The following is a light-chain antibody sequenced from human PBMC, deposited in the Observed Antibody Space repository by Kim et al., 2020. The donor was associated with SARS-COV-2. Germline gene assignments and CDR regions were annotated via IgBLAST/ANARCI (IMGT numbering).Light chain of an antibody. J-gene: IGKJ4*01. CDR3: QQYNKWPLT. Sequence: EIVMTQSPATLSVSPGERATLSCRASQSISANLAWYQQKPGQTPRLLIYGASTGATGIPARFSGSGSGTEFTLTISSLQSEDFAVYYRQQYNKWPLTFGGGTKVEI. CDR2: GAS. CDR1: QSISAN. V-gene: IGKV3-15*01.